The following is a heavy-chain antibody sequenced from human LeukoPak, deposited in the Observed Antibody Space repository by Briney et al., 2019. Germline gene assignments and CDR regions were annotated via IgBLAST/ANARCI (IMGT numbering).Heavy chain of an antibody. D-gene: IGHD4-11*01. CDR2: ISGSGGST. Sequence: PGGSLRLSCAASGFTFSSYAMSWVRQAPGKGLEWVSAISGSGGSTYYADSVKGRFTISRDNSKNTLYLQMNSLRAEDTGVYYCANQGKKTVTTWFDPWGQGTLVTVSS. V-gene: IGHV3-23*01. J-gene: IGHJ5*02. CDR1: GFTFSSYA. CDR3: ANQGKKTVTTWFDP.